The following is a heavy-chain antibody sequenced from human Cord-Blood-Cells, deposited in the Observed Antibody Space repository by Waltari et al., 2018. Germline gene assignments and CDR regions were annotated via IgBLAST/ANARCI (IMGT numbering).Heavy chain of an antibody. J-gene: IGHJ4*02. D-gene: IGHD3-16*01. Sequence: QVQLVTSGGGAVQPGRALIPSCAAPGCTFRSYGKPWVRQAPGKGLEWVAVIWYDESNKYDADSVKGRFTISRDNSKTTLYLQMNSLRAEVTAVYYCARGVPLDYWGQGTLVTVSS. CDR1: GCTFRSYG. V-gene: IGHV3-33*01. CDR2: IWYDESNK. CDR3: ARGVPLDY.